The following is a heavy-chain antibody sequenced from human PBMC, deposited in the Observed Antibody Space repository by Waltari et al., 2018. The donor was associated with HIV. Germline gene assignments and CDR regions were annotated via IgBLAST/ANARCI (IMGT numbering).Heavy chain of an antibody. V-gene: IGHV4-59*01. CDR3: ARDLVGATMRYFDL. CDR1: GGSISSYY. D-gene: IGHD1-26*01. J-gene: IGHJ2*01. Sequence: WLVKPSETLSLTCTVSGGSISSYYWSWIRQPPGKGLEWIGYIYYSGSTKYNPSLKSRVTVSVETSKNQFSLKLTSVTAADTAVYYCARDLVGATMRYFDLWGRGTLVTVSS. CDR2: IYYSGST.